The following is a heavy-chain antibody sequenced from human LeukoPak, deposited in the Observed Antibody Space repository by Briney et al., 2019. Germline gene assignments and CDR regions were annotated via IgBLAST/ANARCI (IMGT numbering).Heavy chain of an antibody. V-gene: IGHV4-38-2*01. CDR3: ARGRGLRFLEWSLYYYYYYMDV. Sequence: SETLSLTCAVSGYSISSGYYWGWIRQPPGKGLEWIGSIYHSGSTYYNPSLKSRVTISVDTSKNQFSLKLSSVTAADTAVYYCARGRGLRFLEWSLYYYYYYMDVWGKGTTVTVSS. J-gene: IGHJ6*03. CDR1: GYSISSGYY. D-gene: IGHD3-3*01. CDR2: IYHSGST.